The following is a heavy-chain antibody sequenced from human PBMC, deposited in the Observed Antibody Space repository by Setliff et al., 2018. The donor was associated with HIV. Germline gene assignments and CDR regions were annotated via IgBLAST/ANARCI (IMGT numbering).Heavy chain of an antibody. CDR3: ARAGRYNWNYEDY. CDR2: ISGDGGRT. D-gene: IGHD1-7*01. Sequence: GGSLRLSCAASGFTFSNFAMSWVRQAPGKGLEWVSAISGDGGRTYFAGPVEGRFSTSRDNAKNSLYLQMNSLRAEDTAMYYCARAGRYNWNYEDYWGQGTLVTVSS. V-gene: IGHV3-23*01. J-gene: IGHJ4*02. CDR1: GFTFSNFA.